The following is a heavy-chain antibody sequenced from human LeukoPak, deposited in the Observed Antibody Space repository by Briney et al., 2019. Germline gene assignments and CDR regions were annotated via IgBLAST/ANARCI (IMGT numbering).Heavy chain of an antibody. Sequence: GGSLRLSCAASGFTFSSYAMSWVRQAPGKGLEWVSGISASGGSTYYADSVKGRFTISRDNSKNTLYLQMNSLRAEDTAVYHCAKSPAYYFYYGMDVWGQGTTVTVSS. CDR3: AKSPAYYFYYGMDV. CDR1: GFTFSSYA. J-gene: IGHJ6*02. CDR2: ISASGGST. V-gene: IGHV3-23*01.